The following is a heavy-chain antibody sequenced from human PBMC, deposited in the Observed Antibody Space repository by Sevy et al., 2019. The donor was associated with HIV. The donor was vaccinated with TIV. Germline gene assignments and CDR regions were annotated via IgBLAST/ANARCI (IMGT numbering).Heavy chain of an antibody. Sequence: GGSLRLSCAASGFTFSKYSMSWVRQPPGKGLEWVSTLSFGCGEKNYADSVKGRFTISRDNSKSSVYLQMNNLGPADTAVYYCAREGCTKPHDYWGQGTLVTVSS. V-gene: IGHV3-23*01. CDR1: GFTFSKYS. CDR3: AREGCTKPHDY. CDR2: LSFGCGEK. D-gene: IGHD2-8*01. J-gene: IGHJ4*02.